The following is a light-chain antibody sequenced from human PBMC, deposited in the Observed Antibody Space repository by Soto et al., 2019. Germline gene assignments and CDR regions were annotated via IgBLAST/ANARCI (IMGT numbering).Light chain of an antibody. CDR3: QQYDNWPPWT. J-gene: IGKJ1*01. V-gene: IGKV3-15*01. CDR2: GAS. Sequence: EIVMKQSPGNLSVSPGEGANLSCRASQSVGSNLAWYQQKPGQAPRLLIYGASTRATAIPARFSGSGSGTEFTLTISSLQSEDFAVYYCQQYDNWPPWTVGQGTKGDIK. CDR1: QSVGSN.